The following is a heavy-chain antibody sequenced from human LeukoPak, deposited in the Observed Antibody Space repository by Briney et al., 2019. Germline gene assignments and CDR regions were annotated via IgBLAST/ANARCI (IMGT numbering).Heavy chain of an antibody. CDR2: ISWNSGTI. V-gene: IGHV3-9*01. Sequence: GRTLRLSCAASGFTFDDYAMHWVRQAPGKGLEWVSGISWNSGTIGYADSVKGRFTISRDSAKNSLYLQMNSLRAEDTALYYCATQQWLSYWGQGTLVTVSS. CDR1: GFTFDDYA. CDR3: ATQQWLSY. D-gene: IGHD6-19*01. J-gene: IGHJ4*02.